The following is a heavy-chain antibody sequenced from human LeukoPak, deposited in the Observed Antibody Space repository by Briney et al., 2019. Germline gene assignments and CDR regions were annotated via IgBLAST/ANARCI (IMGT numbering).Heavy chain of an antibody. V-gene: IGHV4-39*07. CDR3: ARDASYSSGWSPSYYFDY. CDR2: IYYSGST. Sequence: PSETLSLTCTVSGGSISSSSYYWGWIRQPPGKGLEWIGSIYYSGSTYYNPSLKSRVTISVDTSKNQFSLKLSSVTAADTAVYYCARDASYSSGWSPSYYFDYWGQGTLVTVSS. D-gene: IGHD6-19*01. CDR1: GGSISSSSYY. J-gene: IGHJ4*02.